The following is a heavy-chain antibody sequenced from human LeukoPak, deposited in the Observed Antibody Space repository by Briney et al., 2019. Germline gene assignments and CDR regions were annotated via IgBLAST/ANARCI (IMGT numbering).Heavy chain of an antibody. D-gene: IGHD3-9*01. V-gene: IGHV4-59*01. Sequence: SETLSLTCTVSGGSISSYYWSWIRQPPGKGLEWIGYTYYSGSTNYNPSLKSRVTISVDTSKNQFSLKLSSVTAADTAVYYCARGGDYDILTGYYKGPYYYMDVGGKGTTVTVSS. CDR3: ARGGDYDILTGYYKGPYYYMDV. CDR1: GGSISSYY. CDR2: TYYSGST. J-gene: IGHJ6*03.